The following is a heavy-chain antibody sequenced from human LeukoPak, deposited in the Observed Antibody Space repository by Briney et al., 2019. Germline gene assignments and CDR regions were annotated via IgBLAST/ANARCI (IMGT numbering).Heavy chain of an antibody. CDR3: ARGGYQLPGPFDI. V-gene: IGHV4-38-2*02. CDR2: SHNTGAS. CDR1: GYSISDGYY. D-gene: IGHD2-2*01. J-gene: IGHJ3*02. Sequence: NSSETLSLTCTVSGYSISDGYYGGWIRQPPGKGLEWIGNSHNTGASFYNPSLKSRVTISIDTSKNHFSLKLSSVTAADTAVYYCARGGYQLPGPFDIWGQGTMVTVSS.